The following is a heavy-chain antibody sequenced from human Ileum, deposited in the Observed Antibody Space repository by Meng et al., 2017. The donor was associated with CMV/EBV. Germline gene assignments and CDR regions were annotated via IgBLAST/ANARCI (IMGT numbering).Heavy chain of an antibody. CDR1: GFTFANYE. Sequence: GGSLRLSCTASGFTFANYEMNWVRQAPGKGLEWIAYISTSGSTIYYADSVKGRFIISRDDAENSVYLQMNSLTDEDTALYYCAREEINCGGDCCVCWGQGKQVNCSS. CDR2: ISTSGSTI. V-gene: IGHV3-48*03. J-gene: IGHJ4*01. D-gene: IGHD2-21*01. CDR3: AREEINCGGDCCVC.